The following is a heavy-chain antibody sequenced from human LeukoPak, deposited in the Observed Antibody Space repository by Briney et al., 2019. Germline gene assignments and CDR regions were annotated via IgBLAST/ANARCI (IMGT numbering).Heavy chain of an antibody. J-gene: IGHJ4*02. V-gene: IGHV1-2*02. CDR3: ARDREELAYFDS. CDR1: GYTFTGKF. Sequence: ASVKVSCKASGYTFTGKFLHWVRQAPGQGLEWMGWIDPNSGGTDYAQKFRGRVTMTRDTSTSTAYMDLSRLMPDDTAVYYCARDREELAYFDSWGQGTLVTVSS. CDR2: IDPNSGGT. D-gene: IGHD1-7*01.